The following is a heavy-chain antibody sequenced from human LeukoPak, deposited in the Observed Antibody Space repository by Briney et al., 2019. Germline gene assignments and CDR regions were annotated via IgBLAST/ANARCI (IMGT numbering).Heavy chain of an antibody. CDR1: GFTFSSYS. D-gene: IGHD3-10*01. J-gene: IGHJ4*02. CDR3: ARDLPYYYGSGSYYNPLDY. V-gene: IGHV3-48*01. CDR2: ISSSSSTI. Sequence: GGSLRLSCAASGFTFSSYSMNWVRQAPGKGLEWVSYISSSSSTIYYADSVNGRFTISRDNAKNSLYLQMNSLRAEDTAVYYCARDLPYYYGSGSYYNPLDYWGQGTLVTVSS.